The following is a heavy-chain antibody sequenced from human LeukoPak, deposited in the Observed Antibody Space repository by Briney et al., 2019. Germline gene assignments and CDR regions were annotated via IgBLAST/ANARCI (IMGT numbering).Heavy chain of an antibody. Sequence: GESLRLSCAASGFIVNKLYMNWVRQAPGKGLEWVSIIYRSGDTYYGDSVKGRFTISRDSSKNTLHLQMNSLRVEDTAIYYCAGAEYYGSSIDYWGQGTLVTVSS. CDR1: GFIVNKLY. CDR2: IYRSGDT. V-gene: IGHV3-53*01. CDR3: AGAEYYGSSIDY. J-gene: IGHJ4*02. D-gene: IGHD3-16*01.